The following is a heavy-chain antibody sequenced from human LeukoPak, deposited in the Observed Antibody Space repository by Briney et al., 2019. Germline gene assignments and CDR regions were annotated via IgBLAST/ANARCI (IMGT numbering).Heavy chain of an antibody. CDR2: IYYSGST. CDR1: GGSISSYY. CDR3: ARTPMVGHFDY. D-gene: IGHD4/OR15-4a*01. V-gene: IGHV4-59*01. J-gene: IGHJ4*02. Sequence: SETLSLTCTVSGGSISSYYWSWIRQPPGKGLEWIGYIYYSGSTNYNPSLKSRVTISVDTSKNQFSLKLSSVTAADTAVYYCARTPMVGHFDYWGQGTLVTVSS.